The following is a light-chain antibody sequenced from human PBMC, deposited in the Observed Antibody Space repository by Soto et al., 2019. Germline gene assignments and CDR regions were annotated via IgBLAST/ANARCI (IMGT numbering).Light chain of an antibody. CDR3: HQYGSSPPYT. CDR2: GSS. Sequence: EVVLTQSPGTLSLSPGESATLSCRASQCVSNNYFAWYQQKPGQAPRLLIFGSSDRATGIPDRFSGSGSGTDFTLTISRLEPEDFAVYYCHQYGSSPPYTFGQGTKLEIK. CDR1: QCVSNNY. V-gene: IGKV3-20*01. J-gene: IGKJ2*01.